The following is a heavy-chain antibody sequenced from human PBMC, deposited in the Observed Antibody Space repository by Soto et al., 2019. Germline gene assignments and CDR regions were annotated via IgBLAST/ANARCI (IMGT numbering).Heavy chain of an antibody. V-gene: IGHV3-74*01. CDR2: INSDGSST. CDR3: ARDPRSSDSTGYYYYYGMDV. J-gene: IGHJ6*02. Sequence: GGSLRLSCAASGFTFSSYWMHWVRQAPGEGLVWVSRINSDGSSTSYADSVKGRFTISRDNAKNTLYLQMNSLRAEDTAVYYCARDPRSSDSTGYYYYYGMDVWGQGTTVPVSS. CDR1: GFTFSSYW. D-gene: IGHD2-21*02.